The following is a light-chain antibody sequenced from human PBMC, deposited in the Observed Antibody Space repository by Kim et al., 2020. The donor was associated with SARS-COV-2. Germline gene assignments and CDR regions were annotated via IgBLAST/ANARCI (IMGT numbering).Light chain of an antibody. V-gene: IGKV1-8*01. CDR2: DAS. J-gene: IGKJ2*01. CDR3: QQCYGLPYT. Sequence: YASAGDRITITCRASQSIGRCLVWYQQKPGKVPNLLIYDASTLQNGVPSRFCGSESWTEFTLTINCLQSEDFATYYCQQCYGLPYTFGQGTKLEI. CDR1: QSIGRC.